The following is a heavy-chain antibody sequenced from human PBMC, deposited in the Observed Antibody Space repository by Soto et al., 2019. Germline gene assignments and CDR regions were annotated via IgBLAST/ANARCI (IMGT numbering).Heavy chain of an antibody. J-gene: IGHJ4*02. Sequence: SETLSLTCAVSGYSISSGYYWGWIRQPPGKGLEWIGCIYHSGSTYYNPSLKSRVTISVDTSKNQFSLKLSSVTAADTAVYYCATAFFYYYDSSGYQTYYWGQGTLVTASS. V-gene: IGHV4-38-2*01. CDR2: IYHSGST. D-gene: IGHD3-22*01. CDR3: ATAFFYYYDSSGYQTYY. CDR1: GYSISSGYY.